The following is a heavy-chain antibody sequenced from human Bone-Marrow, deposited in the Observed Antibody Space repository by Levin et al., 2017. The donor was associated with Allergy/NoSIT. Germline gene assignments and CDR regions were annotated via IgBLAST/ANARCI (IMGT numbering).Heavy chain of an antibody. Sequence: GGSLRLSCAASGFTFSSYGMHWVRQAPGKGLEWVAVIWYDGSNKYYADSVKGRFTISRDNSKNTLYLQMNSLRAEDTAVYYCARSGRDGYKRGYFDYWGQGTLVTVSS. CDR1: GFTFSSYG. J-gene: IGHJ4*02. V-gene: IGHV3-33*01. CDR2: IWYDGSNK. CDR3: ARSGRDGYKRGYFDY. D-gene: IGHD5-24*01.